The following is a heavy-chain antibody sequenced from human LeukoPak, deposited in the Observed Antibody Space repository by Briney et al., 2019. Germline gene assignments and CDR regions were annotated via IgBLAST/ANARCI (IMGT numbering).Heavy chain of an antibody. J-gene: IGHJ5*02. CDR1: GYTFTSYF. V-gene: IGHV1-46*01. CDR2: VHPSGGST. CDR3: AREVQDILTVYPFLDP. D-gene: IGHD3-9*01. Sequence: SVQVSFKASGYTFTSYFIHWVRLAPGQGPEWVGIVHPSGGSTSYAENFQGRVTKSSDTSTSTVYMELSSLRSEDTAVYYCAREVQDILTVYPFLDPWGQGTLVAASS.